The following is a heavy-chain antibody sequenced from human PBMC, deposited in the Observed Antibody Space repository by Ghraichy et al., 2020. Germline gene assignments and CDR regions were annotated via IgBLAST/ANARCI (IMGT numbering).Heavy chain of an antibody. CDR3: ARWSGVVVVIWAFDI. V-gene: IGHV1-2*02. J-gene: IGHJ3*02. Sequence: ASVKVSCKASGYTFTGYYMHWVRQAPGQGLEWMGWINPNSGGTNYAQKFQGRVTMTRDTSISTAYMELSRLRSDDTAVYYCARWSGVVVVIWAFDIWGQGTMVTVSS. CDR1: GYTFTGYY. D-gene: IGHD3-22*01. CDR2: INPNSGGT.